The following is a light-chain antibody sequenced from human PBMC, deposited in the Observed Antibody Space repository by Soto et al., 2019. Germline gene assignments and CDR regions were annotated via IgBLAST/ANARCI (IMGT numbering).Light chain of an antibody. CDR1: SSAVGAYNY. Sequence: QSALTQPASVSGSPGQSIAISCTGTSSAVGAYNYVSWYQQHPGKAPKLMSYDVSNRPSGVSDRFSGSKSGNTASLTISGLQAEDEADYYCSSYTSSSTYVFGTGTKLTVL. CDR2: DVS. CDR3: SSYTSSSTYV. V-gene: IGLV2-14*01. J-gene: IGLJ1*01.